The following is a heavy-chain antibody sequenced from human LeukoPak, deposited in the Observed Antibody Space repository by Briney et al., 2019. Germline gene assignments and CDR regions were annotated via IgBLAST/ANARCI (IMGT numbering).Heavy chain of an antibody. CDR1: GGTFSSYA. J-gene: IGHJ4*02. CDR2: IIPIFGTA. CDR3: ARADYYDSSGYLLEVYYFDY. V-gene: IGHV1-69*05. Sequence: SVKVSCKASGGTFSSYAISWVRQAPGQGLEWMGGIIPIFGTANYAQKFQGRVTITTDESTSTAYMELSSLRSEDTAVYYFARADYYDSSGYLLEVYYFDYWGQGTLVTVSS. D-gene: IGHD3-22*01.